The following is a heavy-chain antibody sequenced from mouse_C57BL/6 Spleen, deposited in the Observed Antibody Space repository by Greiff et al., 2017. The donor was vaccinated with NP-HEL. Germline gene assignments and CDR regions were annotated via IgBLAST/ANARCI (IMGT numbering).Heavy chain of an antibody. D-gene: IGHD3-2*02. V-gene: IGHV1-69*01. CDR3: ARGSGGFAY. J-gene: IGHJ3*01. CDR1: GYTFTSYW. Sequence: QVHVKQPGAELVMPGASVKLSCKASGYTFTSYWMHWVKQRPGQGLEWIGEIDPSDSYTNYNQKFKGKSTLTVDKSSSTAYMQLSSLTSEDSAVYYCARGSGGFAYWGQGTLVTVSA. CDR2: IDPSDSYT.